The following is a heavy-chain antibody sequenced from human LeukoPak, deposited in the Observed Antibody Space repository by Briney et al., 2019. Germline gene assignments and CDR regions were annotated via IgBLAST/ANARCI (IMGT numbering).Heavy chain of an antibody. J-gene: IGHJ6*03. V-gene: IGHV4-39*07. Sequence: SETLSLTCTVSGGSISSSSYYWGWIRQPPGKGLEWIGSIYYSGSTNYNPSLKSRVTMSVDTSKNQFSLKLSSVTAADTAVYYCARDRRIAAADRTYYYYYYYMDVWGKGTTVTVSS. CDR2: IYYSGST. CDR1: GGSISSSSYY. D-gene: IGHD6-13*01. CDR3: ARDRRIAAADRTYYYYYYYMDV.